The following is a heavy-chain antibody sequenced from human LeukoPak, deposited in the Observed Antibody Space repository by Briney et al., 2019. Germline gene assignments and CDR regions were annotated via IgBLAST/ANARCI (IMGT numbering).Heavy chain of an antibody. V-gene: IGHV3-48*01. D-gene: IGHD3-10*01. CDR3: ASDYYYGSGSFFT. CDR2: ISSSSSTI. Sequence: GGSLRLSCAASGFTFSSYSMNWVRQAPGKGLEWVSYISSSSSTIYYADSVKGRFTISRDNSKNTLYLQMNSLRAEDTAVYYCASDYYYGSGSFFTWGQGTLVTVSS. J-gene: IGHJ4*02. CDR1: GFTFSSYS.